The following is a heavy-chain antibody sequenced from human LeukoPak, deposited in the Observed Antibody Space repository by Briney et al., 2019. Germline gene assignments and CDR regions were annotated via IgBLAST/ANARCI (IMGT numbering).Heavy chain of an antibody. CDR3: ARETESQLLSNPFDI. J-gene: IGHJ3*02. CDR2: IRYDGSDK. CDR1: TLIFSNYA. V-gene: IGHV3-30-3*01. Sequence: PGGSLRLSCAASTLIFSNYAIHWVRQAPGKGLEWVAVIRYDGSDKYYADSVKGRFTISRDNSKNTLYLQMNSLRPEDTAVYYCARETESQLLSNPFDIWGQGTMVTASS. D-gene: IGHD2-2*01.